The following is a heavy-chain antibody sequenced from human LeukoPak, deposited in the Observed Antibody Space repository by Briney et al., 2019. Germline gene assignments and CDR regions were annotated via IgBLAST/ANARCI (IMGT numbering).Heavy chain of an antibody. CDR1: GFTFSDYY. J-gene: IGHJ4*02. CDR2: ISSSSSHT. CDR3: ARGRRYDSSGYYAD. Sequence: GGSLRLSCAASGFTFSDYYMTWIRQAPGKGLEWVSFISSSSSHTNYADSVKGRFIISRDNAKNSLYIQMNSLRGDDTAVYYCARGRRYDSSGYYADWGQGTLVTVSS. V-gene: IGHV3-11*05. D-gene: IGHD3-22*01.